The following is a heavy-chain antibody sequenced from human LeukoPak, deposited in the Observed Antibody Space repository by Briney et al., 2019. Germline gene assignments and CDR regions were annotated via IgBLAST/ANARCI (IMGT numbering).Heavy chain of an antibody. D-gene: IGHD3-22*01. CDR3: ARDSRYYDSSGYYYIYAFDI. V-gene: IGHV4-59*12. CDR1: GGSISSYY. Sequence: KPSETLSLTCTVSGGSISSYYWSWIRQPPGKGLEWIGYIYYSGSTNYNPSLKSRVTMPVDTSKNQFSLKLSSVTAADTAVYYCARDSRYYDSSGYYYIYAFDIWGQGTMVTVSS. J-gene: IGHJ3*02. CDR2: IYYSGST.